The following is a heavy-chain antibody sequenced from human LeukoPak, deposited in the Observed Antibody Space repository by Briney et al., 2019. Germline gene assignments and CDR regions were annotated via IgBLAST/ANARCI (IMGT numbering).Heavy chain of an antibody. D-gene: IGHD2-15*01. Sequence: GGSLRLSCVGSGFTFSRYWMHWVRQAPGKGLVWVSRMNTDGSRTDYADSVKGRFTISRDNAKNTIYLQMNNLGAEDTAVYSCASDFGGSDDYWGQGTLVTVSS. V-gene: IGHV3-74*01. CDR3: ASDFGGSDDY. CDR2: MNTDGSRT. J-gene: IGHJ4*02. CDR1: GFTFSRYW.